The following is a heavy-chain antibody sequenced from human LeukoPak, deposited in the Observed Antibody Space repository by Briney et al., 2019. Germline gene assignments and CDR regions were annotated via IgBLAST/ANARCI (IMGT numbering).Heavy chain of an antibody. Sequence: GGSLRLSCAASGFTFSSYSMNWVRQAPGKGLEWVSYISTSSGTIYYADSVKGRFTISRDNAKNSLYLHMNSLRDEDTAVYYCARDRGYCSGGSCYTYYFDYRGQGTLVTVSS. CDR3: ARDRGYCSGGSCYTYYFDY. CDR2: ISTSSGTI. D-gene: IGHD2-15*01. CDR1: GFTFSSYS. J-gene: IGHJ4*02. V-gene: IGHV3-48*02.